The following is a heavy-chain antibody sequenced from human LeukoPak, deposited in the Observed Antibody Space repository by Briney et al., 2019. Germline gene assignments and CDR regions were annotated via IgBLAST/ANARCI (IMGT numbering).Heavy chain of an antibody. CDR3: AKDDAWLQYNY. Sequence: PGGSLRLSCAASGFTFSNYAMRWVRQAPGKGLEWVSGISGSGDSTYYADSVKGRFTISRDNSKNTLYLQMNSLRVEDTAVFYCAKDDAWLQYNYWGQGTLVTVSS. D-gene: IGHD5-24*01. CDR2: ISGSGDST. J-gene: IGHJ4*02. CDR1: GFTFSNYA. V-gene: IGHV3-23*01.